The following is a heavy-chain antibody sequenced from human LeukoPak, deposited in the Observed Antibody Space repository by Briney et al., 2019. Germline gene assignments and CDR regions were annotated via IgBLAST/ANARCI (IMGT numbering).Heavy chain of an antibody. J-gene: IGHJ5*02. Sequence: ASVTVSCKASGYTFTNYIISWVRQAAGQGLEWMGWISAYNGNTNYAQKLQGRVTMTTDTSTATAYMELRSLRSDDTAVYYCARGGNYFRFDPWGQGTLVTVSS. CDR3: ARGGNYFRFDP. V-gene: IGHV1-18*01. CDR1: GYTFTNYI. D-gene: IGHD1-26*01. CDR2: ISAYNGNT.